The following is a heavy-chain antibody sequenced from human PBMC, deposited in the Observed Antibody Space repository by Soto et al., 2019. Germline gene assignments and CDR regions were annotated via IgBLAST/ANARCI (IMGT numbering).Heavy chain of an antibody. D-gene: IGHD2-15*01. Sequence: EVQLVESGGGLVKPGGSLRLSCAASGFTFSSYSMNWVRQAPGKGLEWVSSISSSSSYIYYADSVKGRLTISRDNAKNSLYLQMNSLRAEDTAVYYCAREVVAKFDYWGQGTLVTVSS. CDR1: GFTFSSYS. J-gene: IGHJ4*02. CDR3: AREVVAKFDY. CDR2: ISSSSSYI. V-gene: IGHV3-21*01.